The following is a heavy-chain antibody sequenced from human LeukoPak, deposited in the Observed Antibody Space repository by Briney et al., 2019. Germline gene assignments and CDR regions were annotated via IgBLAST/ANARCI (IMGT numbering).Heavy chain of an antibody. CDR2: ISGSGGST. D-gene: IGHD6-13*01. CDR3: ARDGGDIAAAGSDY. V-gene: IGHV3-23*01. J-gene: IGHJ4*02. CDR1: GFTFSSYV. Sequence: GGSLRLSCAASGFTFSSYVMSWVRQAPGKGLEWVSAISGSGGSTYYADSVKGRFTISRDNSKNTLYLQMNSLRAEDTAVYYCARDGGDIAAAGSDYWGQGTLVTVSS.